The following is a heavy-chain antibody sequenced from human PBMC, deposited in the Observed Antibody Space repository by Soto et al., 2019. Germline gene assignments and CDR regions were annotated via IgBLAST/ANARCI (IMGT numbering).Heavy chain of an antibody. CDR1: GYAFTSYG. J-gene: IGHJ4*02. CDR3: ARIKLVAWEIPPFTVTRYYFDY. CDR2: ISAYNGNT. Sequence: GASVTVSCKASGYAFTSYGSSWVRQAPGQGLEWMGWISAYNGNTNYAQKLQGRVTMTTDTSTSTAYMELRSLRSDDTAVYYCARIKLVAWEIPPFTVTRYYFDYWGQGTLVTVSS. V-gene: IGHV1-18*01. D-gene: IGHD4-4*01.